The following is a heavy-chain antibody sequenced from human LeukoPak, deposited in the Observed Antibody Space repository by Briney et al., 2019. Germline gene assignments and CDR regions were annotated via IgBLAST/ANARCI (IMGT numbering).Heavy chain of an antibody. CDR2: IYYSGST. CDR1: GGSISSYY. V-gene: IGHV4-59*01. Sequence: PSETLSLTCTVSGGSISSYYWSWIRQPPGKGLEWIGYIYYSGSTNYNPSLKSRVTISVDTSKNQFSLRLSSVTAADTAVYYCXXXXXKWELHAFDIWGQGTMVTVSS. CDR3: XXXXXKWELHAFDI. D-gene: IGHD1-26*01. J-gene: IGHJ3*02.